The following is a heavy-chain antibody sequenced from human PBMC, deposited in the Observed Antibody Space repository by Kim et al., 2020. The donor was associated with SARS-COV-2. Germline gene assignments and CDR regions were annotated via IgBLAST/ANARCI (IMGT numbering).Heavy chain of an antibody. CDR1: GFTFSSYG. CDR3: ARALRLSGQQRKIYYYYGMDV. J-gene: IGHJ6*02. CDR2: IWYDGSNK. Sequence: GGSLRLSCAASGFTFSSYGMHWVRQAPGKGLEWVAVIWYDGSNKYYADFVKGRFTISRDNSKNTLYLQMNSLRAEDTAVYYCARALRLSGQQRKIYYYYGMDVWGQGTTVTVSS. D-gene: IGHD6-13*01. V-gene: IGHV3-33*01.